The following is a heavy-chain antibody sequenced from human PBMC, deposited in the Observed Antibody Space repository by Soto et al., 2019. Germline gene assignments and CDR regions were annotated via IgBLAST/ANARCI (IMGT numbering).Heavy chain of an antibody. CDR3: ARYCSGGSCYNWFDP. Sequence: SETLSLTCTVSGGSISSGDYYWSWIRQPPGKGLEWIGYIYYSGSTYYNPSLKSRVTISVDTSKNQFSLKLSSVTAADTAVYYCARYCSGGSCYNWFDPWGQGTLVTVSS. CDR1: GGSISSGDYY. D-gene: IGHD2-15*01. J-gene: IGHJ5*02. CDR2: IYYSGST. V-gene: IGHV4-30-4*01.